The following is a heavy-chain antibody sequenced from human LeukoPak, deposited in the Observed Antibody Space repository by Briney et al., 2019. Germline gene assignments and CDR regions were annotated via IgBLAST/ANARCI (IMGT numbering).Heavy chain of an antibody. CDR3: ARARSGYSFDY. V-gene: IGHV3-48*01. D-gene: IGHD3-22*01. CDR1: GFTFSSYS. CDR2: ISSSGSTI. Sequence: GGSLRLSCAVSGFTFSSYSMNWVRQAPGKGLEWISYISSSGSTIYYADSVKGRFTISRDNAKNSLYLQMNSLRGEDTAVYYCARARSGYSFDYWGQGTLVTVSS. J-gene: IGHJ4*02.